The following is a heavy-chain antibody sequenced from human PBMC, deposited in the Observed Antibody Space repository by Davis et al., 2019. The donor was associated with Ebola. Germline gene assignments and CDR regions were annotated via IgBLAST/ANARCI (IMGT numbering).Heavy chain of an antibody. J-gene: IGHJ4*02. CDR1: GFTFDDYT. Sequence: GESLKISCAASGFTFDDYTMHWVRQAPGKGLEWVSLISWDGGSTYYADSVKGRFTISRDNSKNSLYLQMNSLRTEDTALYYCAKDISSGYYSLNFDYWGQGTLVTVSS. CDR3: AKDISSGYYSLNFDY. CDR2: ISWDGGST. D-gene: IGHD3-22*01. V-gene: IGHV3-43*01.